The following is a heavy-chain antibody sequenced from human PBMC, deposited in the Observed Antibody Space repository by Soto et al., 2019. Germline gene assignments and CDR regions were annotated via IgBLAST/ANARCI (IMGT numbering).Heavy chain of an antibody. J-gene: IGHJ6*02. CDR3: ARGDSTDCSNGVCSFFYNHDIAV. CDR1: GYSFTDYH. CDR2: INPKSGGT. V-gene: IGHV1-2*04. D-gene: IGHD2-8*01. Sequence: ASVKVSCKASGYSFTDYHIHWVRQAPGQGLEWLGRINPKSGGTSTAQKFQGWVTMTTDTSISTASMELTRLTSDDTAIYYCARGDSTDCSNGVCSFFYNHDIAVWGQGTTVTVSS.